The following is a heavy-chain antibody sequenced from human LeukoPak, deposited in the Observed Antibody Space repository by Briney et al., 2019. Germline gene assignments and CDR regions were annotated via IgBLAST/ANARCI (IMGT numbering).Heavy chain of an antibody. CDR3: ARARGYCSGGSCYGPFDP. J-gene: IGHJ5*02. D-gene: IGHD2-15*01. CDR2: INPNSGGT. CDR1: GYTFTGYY. Sequence: ASVKVSCKASGYTFTGYYMHWVRQAPGQGLEWMGRINPNSGGTNYAQKVQGRVTRTRDTSISTAYMELSKLRSDDTAVYYCARARGYCSGGSCYGPFDPWGQGTLVTVSS. V-gene: IGHV1-2*06.